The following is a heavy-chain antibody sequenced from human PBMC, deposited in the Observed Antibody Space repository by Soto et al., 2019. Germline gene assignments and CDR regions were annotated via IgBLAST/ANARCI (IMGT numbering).Heavy chain of an antibody. J-gene: IGHJ5*02. D-gene: IGHD2-2*02. Sequence: QGQLVQSGVEVKKPGASVKVSCSASGNTFTNFGVTWVRQAPGQGLEWMGWISPYTDDPSYAQKFQGRVTMTIDTPTTTAYWDLRTRTSGDTAVYYCARVIPGAEAWFHPWGQGTLVTVSS. CDR1: GNTFTNFG. CDR3: ARVIPGAEAWFHP. V-gene: IGHV1-18*01. CDR2: ISPYTDDP.